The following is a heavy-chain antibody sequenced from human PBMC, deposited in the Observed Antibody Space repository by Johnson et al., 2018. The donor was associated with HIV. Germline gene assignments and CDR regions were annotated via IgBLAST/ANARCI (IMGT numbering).Heavy chain of an antibody. J-gene: IGHJ3*02. CDR3: ARGRKDIEAADGLDNDAFDM. D-gene: IGHD6-13*01. Sequence: VQLVESGGNLVQPGGSLRLSCAASGFTVSSNYMSWVRQAPGKGLEWVSVIYSGGSTYYADSVKGRFTISRDNSKDTLYLQMDSLRGEDSALYYCARGRKDIEAADGLDNDAFDMWGQGTLVTVSS. CDR2: IYSGGST. CDR1: GFTVSSNY. V-gene: IGHV3-66*02.